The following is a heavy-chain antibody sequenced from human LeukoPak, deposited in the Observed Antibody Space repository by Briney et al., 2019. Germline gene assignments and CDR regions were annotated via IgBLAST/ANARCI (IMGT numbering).Heavy chain of an antibody. Sequence: PGGSLRLSCVASGFTFSSYGMNWVRQAPGKRLEWVSVIYSGGSTYYADSVKGRFTISRDNSKNTLYLQMNSLRAEDTAVYYCARDRGTMVRGVIHYYMDVWGKGTTVTVSS. D-gene: IGHD3-10*01. CDR1: GFTFSSYG. J-gene: IGHJ6*03. CDR2: IYSGGST. V-gene: IGHV3-66*01. CDR3: ARDRGTMVRGVIHYYMDV.